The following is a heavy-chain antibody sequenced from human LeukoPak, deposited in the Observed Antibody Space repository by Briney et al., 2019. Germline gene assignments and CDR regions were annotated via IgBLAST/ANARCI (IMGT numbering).Heavy chain of an antibody. J-gene: IGHJ4*02. CDR3: ARVGGVAEYYFDY. D-gene: IGHD6-19*01. CDR2: IWYDGSNK. CDR1: GFTFSTYS. Sequence: GGSLRLSCAASGFTFSTYSMNWVRQAPGKGLGWVAVIWYDGSNKYYADSVKGRFTISRDNSKNTLYLQMSSLRAEDTAVYYCARVGGVAEYYFDYWGQGTLVTVSS. V-gene: IGHV3-33*08.